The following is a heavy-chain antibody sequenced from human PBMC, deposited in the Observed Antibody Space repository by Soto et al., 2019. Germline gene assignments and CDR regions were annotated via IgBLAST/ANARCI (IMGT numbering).Heavy chain of an antibody. V-gene: IGHV3-30*03. CDR3: AQLDGDYMDV. Sequence: QVQLVESGGGVVQPGRSLRLSCAASGFTFSSYGMHWVRQAPGKGLEWVAVISYDGSNKYYADSVKGRFTISRDNSKNTLYLQMNSLRAEDTAVYYCAQLDGDYMDVWGKGTTVTVSS. CDR2: ISYDGSNK. J-gene: IGHJ6*03. D-gene: IGHD3-16*01. CDR1: GFTFSSYG.